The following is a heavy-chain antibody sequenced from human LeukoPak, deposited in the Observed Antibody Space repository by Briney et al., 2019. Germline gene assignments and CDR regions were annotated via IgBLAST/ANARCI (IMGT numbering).Heavy chain of an antibody. CDR2: IYYSGST. V-gene: IGHV4-39*01. J-gene: IGHJ6*03. Sequence: SETLSLTCTVSGGSISSSSYYWGWIRQPPGKGLEWIGSIYYSGSTYYNPSLKDRVTISVDTSKNQFSLKLSSVTAADTAVYYCARHLGAGIAGLYYYYYYYMDVWGKGTTVTVSS. CDR3: ARHLGAGIAGLYYYYYYYMDV. CDR1: GGSISSSSYY. D-gene: IGHD6-13*01.